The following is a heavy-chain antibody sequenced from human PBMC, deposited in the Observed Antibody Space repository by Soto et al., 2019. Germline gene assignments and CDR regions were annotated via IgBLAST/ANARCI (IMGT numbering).Heavy chain of an antibody. CDR2: VSYNGNT. Sequence: QVQLKESGPGLVKPADTLSLKCTVSGGSITPYYWSWIRQTPGGGLEWIGYVSYNGNTNYNPSLKSRVSISADTSKNDFSLKLTSLTAADAAIYFCARQQYTVVTAFDVWGQGTMVAVSS. D-gene: IGHD2-15*01. J-gene: IGHJ3*01. CDR1: GGSITPYY. CDR3: ARQQYTVVTAFDV. V-gene: IGHV4-59*07.